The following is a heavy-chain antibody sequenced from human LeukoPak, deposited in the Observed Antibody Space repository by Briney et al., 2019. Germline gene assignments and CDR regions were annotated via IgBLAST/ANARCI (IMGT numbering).Heavy chain of an antibody. CDR3: ARDSTYYYDSGSSGPYYFDN. CDR1: GFTFSNYA. Sequence: AAGTLRLSCAASGFTFSNYAMHWVRQAPAKGLEWVSLISSGGTYEYYADSVKGRFTIPRDNSKNTLYLQLNSLRAEDTAVYYCARDSTYYYDSGSSGPYYFDNWGQGTLVTVSS. D-gene: IGHD3-10*01. J-gene: IGHJ4*02. CDR2: ISSGGTYE. V-gene: IGHV3-30*01.